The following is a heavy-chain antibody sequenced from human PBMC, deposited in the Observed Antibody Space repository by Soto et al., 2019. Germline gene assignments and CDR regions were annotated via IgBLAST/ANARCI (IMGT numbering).Heavy chain of an antibody. CDR2: MNPNSGNT. J-gene: IGHJ5*02. V-gene: IGHV1-8*01. Sequence: ASVKVSCKASGYTFTSYDIDWVRQATGQGLEWMGWMNPNSGNTGYAQKFQGRVTMTRNTSISTAYMELSSLRSEDTAVYYCARGLLLAAGINWFDPWGQGTLVTVSS. CDR1: GYTFTSYD. CDR3: ARGLLLAAGINWFDP. D-gene: IGHD6-13*01.